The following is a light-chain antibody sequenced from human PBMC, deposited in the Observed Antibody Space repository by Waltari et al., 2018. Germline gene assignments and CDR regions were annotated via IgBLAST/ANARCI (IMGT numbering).Light chain of an antibody. CDR3: SSYAGSNNLM. CDR2: EVT. J-gene: IGLJ3*02. CDR1: SSDVGNYNY. Sequence: QSALTQPPSASGCPGPSVTISCTGSSSDVGNYNYVSWYQQHPRKDTKRMSYEVTKRPAGFPDRFSGSKSGNTASLAVSGLQAEDEADYYCSSYAGSNNLMFGGGTKVTVL. V-gene: IGLV2-8*01.